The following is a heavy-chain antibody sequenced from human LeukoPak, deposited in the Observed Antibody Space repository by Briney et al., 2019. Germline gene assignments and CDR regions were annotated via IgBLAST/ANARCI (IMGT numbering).Heavy chain of an antibody. V-gene: IGHV4-4*07. CDR1: GGSIRGYY. J-gene: IGHJ3*01. CDR3: ARQSDSSGYYYLGAFDF. Sequence: PSETLSLTCTVSGGSIRGYYWSWIRQPAGKGLEWIGRIYTSGNTNYNPSLKSRLTMSVDTSKNQFSLKLSSVTAADTAVYYCARQSDSSGYYYLGAFDFWGQGTMVTVSS. CDR2: IYTSGNT. D-gene: IGHD3-22*01.